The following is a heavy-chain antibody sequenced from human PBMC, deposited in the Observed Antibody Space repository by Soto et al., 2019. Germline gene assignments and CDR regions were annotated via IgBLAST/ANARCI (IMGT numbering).Heavy chain of an antibody. CDR2: IKSKTDGGTT. V-gene: IGHV3-15*01. D-gene: IGHD3-22*01. CDR3: TTGYYYDSSGYYSNFDY. J-gene: IGHJ4*02. Sequence: EVQLVESGGGLVKPGGSLRLSCAASGFTFSNAWMSWVRQAPGKGLEWVGRIKSKTDGGTTDYAAPVKGRFTISRDDSNNTLYLQMNSLKTEDTAVYYCTTGYYYDSSGYYSNFDYWGQGTLVTVSS. CDR1: GFTFSNAW.